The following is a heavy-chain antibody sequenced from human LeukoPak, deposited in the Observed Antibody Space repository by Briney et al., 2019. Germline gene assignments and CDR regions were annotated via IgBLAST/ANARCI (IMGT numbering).Heavy chain of an antibody. Sequence: PSETLSLTCIVSGGSISTSDNYWGWIRQPPGKGLEWIGSMHNTMSTYYNPSLKSRVTMSIDRPTNKFSLKLSSVTVADTAVYYCARDARDGSGTYLRILDRWGQGTLVTVSS. CDR2: MHNTMST. V-gene: IGHV4-39*07. CDR3: ARDARDGSGTYLRILDR. CDR1: GGSISTSDNY. J-gene: IGHJ5*02. D-gene: IGHD3-22*01.